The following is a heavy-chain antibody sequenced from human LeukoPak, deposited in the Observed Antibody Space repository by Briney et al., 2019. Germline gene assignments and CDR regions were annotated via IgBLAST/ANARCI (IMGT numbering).Heavy chain of an antibody. Sequence: PSETLSLTCAVYGGSFSGYYWSWIRQPPGKGLEWIGEINHSGSTNYNPSLKSRVTISVDTSKNQFPLKLSSVTAADTAVYYCARRVLTGRWVDYWGQGTLVTVSS. CDR3: ARRVLTGRWVDY. D-gene: IGHD3-9*01. V-gene: IGHV4-34*01. CDR1: GGSFSGYY. CDR2: INHSGST. J-gene: IGHJ4*02.